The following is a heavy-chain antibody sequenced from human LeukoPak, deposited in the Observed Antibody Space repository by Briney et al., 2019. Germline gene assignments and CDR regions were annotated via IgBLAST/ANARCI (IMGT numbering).Heavy chain of an antibody. D-gene: IGHD5-12*01. CDR1: GLTVSDTY. CDR3: TREGVATDRAFDI. V-gene: IGHV3-66*01. J-gene: IGHJ3*02. CDR2: IYRDGST. Sequence: GGSLRLSCAASGLTVSDTYIRWVRQAPGKGLEWVSVIYRDGSTYYSDSVKGRFTISRDNSKNTVFLQMDSLRAGDTAVYFCTREGVATDRAFDIWGQGTMVTVSS.